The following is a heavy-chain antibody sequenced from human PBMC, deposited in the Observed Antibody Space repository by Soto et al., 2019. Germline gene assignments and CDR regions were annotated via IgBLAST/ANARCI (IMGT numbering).Heavy chain of an antibody. Sequence: GGSLRLSCEVSGLTFSNFAMSWVRQAPGKGLEWASAIGGSSGTTFYADSVKGRFNISKDYAKNMLYLQMNSLRAEDTAVYYCAKFKGFNWNYVFDYWGQGVPVTVSS. V-gene: IGHV3-23*01. D-gene: IGHD1-7*01. J-gene: IGHJ4*02. CDR3: AKFKGFNWNYVFDY. CDR2: IGGSSGTT. CDR1: GLTFSNFA.